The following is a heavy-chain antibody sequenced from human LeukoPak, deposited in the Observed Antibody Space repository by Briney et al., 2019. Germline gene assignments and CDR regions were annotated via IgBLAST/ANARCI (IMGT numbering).Heavy chain of an antibody. J-gene: IGHJ4*03. V-gene: IGHV4-34*01. CDR3: ARGPTISETGYFDY. D-gene: IGHD1-1*01. CDR1: GGSFSTYY. CDR2: INHRGDT. Sequence: SETLSLTCAVYGGSFSTYYWSWLRQSPGKGLEWLAEINHRGDTNYNPSVKSRVTISVGTSKNQFSLKITSLTAADTAVYYCARGPTISETGYFDYWGQGTLVTVSS.